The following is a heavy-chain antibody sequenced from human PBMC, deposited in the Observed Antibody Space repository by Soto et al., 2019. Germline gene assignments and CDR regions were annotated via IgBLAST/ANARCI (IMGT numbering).Heavy chain of an antibody. CDR1: GYSFTSYW. CDR2: IYPGDSDT. D-gene: IGHD2-21*02. CDR3: ARFRVGYCGGDCYDAFDI. Sequence: GESLKISCKGSGYSFTSYWIGWVRQMPGKGLEWMGIIYPGDSDTRYSPSFQGQVTISADKSISTAYLQWSSLKASYTAMYYCARFRVGYCGGDCYDAFDIWGQGTMVTVSS. V-gene: IGHV5-51*01. J-gene: IGHJ3*02.